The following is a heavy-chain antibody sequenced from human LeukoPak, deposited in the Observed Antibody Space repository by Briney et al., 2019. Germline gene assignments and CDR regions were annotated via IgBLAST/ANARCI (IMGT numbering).Heavy chain of an antibody. CDR2: ISSSSSYI. D-gene: IGHD5-24*01. V-gene: IGHV3-21*01. Sequence: KPGGSLRLSCAASGFTFSSYRMNWVRQAPGKGLEWVSSISSSSSYIYYADSVKGRFTISRDNAKNSLYLQMNSLRAEDTAVYYCARYLGRDGYSSAYFQQWGQGTLVTVSS. CDR3: ARYLGRDGYSSAYFQQ. J-gene: IGHJ1*01. CDR1: GFTFSSYR.